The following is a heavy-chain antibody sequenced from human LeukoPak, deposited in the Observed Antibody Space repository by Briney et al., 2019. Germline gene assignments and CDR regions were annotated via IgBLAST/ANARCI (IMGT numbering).Heavy chain of an antibody. CDR2: IWYDGSNK. V-gene: IGHV3-33*01. CDR1: GFTFSSYG. J-gene: IGHJ6*02. Sequence: QTGGSLRLSCAASGFTFSSYGMHWVRQAPGKGLEWVAVIWYDGSNKYYADSVKGRFTISRDNSKNTLYLQMNSLRAEDTAVYYCARDGAAAGTNYYYGMDVWGQGTTVTVSS. CDR3: ARDGAAAGTNYYYGMDV. D-gene: IGHD6-13*01.